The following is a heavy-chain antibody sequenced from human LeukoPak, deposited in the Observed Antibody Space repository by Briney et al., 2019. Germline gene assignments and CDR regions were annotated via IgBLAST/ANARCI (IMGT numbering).Heavy chain of an antibody. CDR3: ARDLPPLP. CDR2: VFYSGST. CDR1: GGSISGHF. Sequence: PSETLSLTCTVSGGSISGHFWSWIRQSPGKGLEWIGCVFYSGSTHYNPSLKSRVTISVDTSKNQFSLNLRSVTAADTAVYYCARDLPPLPWGQGTLVTVSS. J-gene: IGHJ5*02. V-gene: IGHV4-59*11.